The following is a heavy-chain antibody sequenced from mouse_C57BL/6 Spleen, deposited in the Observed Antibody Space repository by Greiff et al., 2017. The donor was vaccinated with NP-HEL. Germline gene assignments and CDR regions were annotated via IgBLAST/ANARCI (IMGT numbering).Heavy chain of an antibody. D-gene: IGHD1-1*01. CDR3: TGEEPITTVGDY. CDR2: IRLKSDNYAT. CDR1: GFTFSNYW. V-gene: IGHV6-3*01. Sequence: EVMLVESGGGLVQPGGSMKLSCVASGFTFSNYWMNWVRQSPEKGLEWVAQIRLKSDNYATHYAESVKGRFTISRDDSKSSVYQQMNNLRAEDTGIYYCTGEEPITTVGDYWGQGTTLTVSS. J-gene: IGHJ2*01.